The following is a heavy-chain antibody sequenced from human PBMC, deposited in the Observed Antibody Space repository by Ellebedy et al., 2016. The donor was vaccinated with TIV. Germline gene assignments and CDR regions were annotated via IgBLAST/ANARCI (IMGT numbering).Heavy chain of an antibody. CDR1: GFTFSTYG. V-gene: IGHV3-30*02. CDR3: TRESNPPPGALAGTGFEC. Sequence: GESLKISCVASGFTFSTYGIPWVPPPQCKGLEWVAFKRVDGRNEYNWDSVKGRFIISRDLSKNTLHLQMNRLTSEDTGMYYCTRESNPPPGALAGTGFECWGQGTLVIVSS. D-gene: IGHD6-19*01. J-gene: IGHJ4*02. CDR2: KRVDGRNE.